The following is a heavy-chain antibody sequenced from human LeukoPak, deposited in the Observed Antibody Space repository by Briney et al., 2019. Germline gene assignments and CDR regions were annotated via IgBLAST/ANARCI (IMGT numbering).Heavy chain of an antibody. V-gene: IGHV1-8*01. CDR3: TRDVIMGYQQGYFDP. D-gene: IGHD2-8*01. J-gene: IGHJ5*02. Sequence: ASVKVSCKASGYTFTSYDINWVRQATGQGLECMGWMNPKTGDTRYEEKFQGRVAMTRETSITTAYMELSGLNSDDTAMYFCTRDVIMGYQQGYFDPWGQGTLVTVSS. CDR1: GYTFTSYD. CDR2: MNPKTGDT.